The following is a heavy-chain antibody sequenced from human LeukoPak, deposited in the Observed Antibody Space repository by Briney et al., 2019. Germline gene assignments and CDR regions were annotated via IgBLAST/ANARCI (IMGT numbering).Heavy chain of an antibody. CDR1: AFTFRNYG. Sequence: GGSLRLSCVASAFTFRNYGMHWVRQAPGKGLDWVAFILNDGSNKYYADSVKGRFTISRDDSKNTLYLQMNSLRAEDTAVYYCAKVAAADYYFDYWGQGTLVTVSS. J-gene: IGHJ4*02. V-gene: IGHV3-30*02. CDR3: AKVAAADYYFDY. CDR2: ILNDGSNK. D-gene: IGHD6-13*01.